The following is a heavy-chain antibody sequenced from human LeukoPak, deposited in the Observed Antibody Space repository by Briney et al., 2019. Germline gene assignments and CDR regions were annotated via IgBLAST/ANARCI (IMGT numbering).Heavy chain of an antibody. CDR1: GGSFSGYY. D-gene: IGHD5-18*01. Sequence: SETLSLTCAVYGGSFSGYYWSWIRQPPGKGLEWIGYIYYSGSTNYNPSLKSRVTISVDTSKNQFSLKLSSVTAADTAVYYCARAEIRGLHFDWGQGTLVTVSS. CDR2: IYYSGST. CDR3: ARAEIRGLHFD. V-gene: IGHV4-59*01. J-gene: IGHJ4*02.